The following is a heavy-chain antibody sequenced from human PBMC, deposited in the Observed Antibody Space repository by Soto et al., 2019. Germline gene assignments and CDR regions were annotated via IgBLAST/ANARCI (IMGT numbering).Heavy chain of an antibody. Sequence: EVQLVESGGGLVKPGGSLRLSCAASGFTFSSYSMNWVLQAPGKGLEWVSSISSSSSYIYYADSVKGRFTISRDNAKNSLYLLMNSLRAEDTAVYYCARMGGPLVPGFDYWGQATLVTVSS. D-gene: IGHD6-6*01. V-gene: IGHV3-21*01. J-gene: IGHJ4*02. CDR2: ISSSSSYI. CDR1: GFTFSSYS. CDR3: ARMGGPLVPGFDY.